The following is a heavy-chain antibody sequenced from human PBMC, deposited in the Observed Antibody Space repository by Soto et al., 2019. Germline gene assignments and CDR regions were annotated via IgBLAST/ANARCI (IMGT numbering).Heavy chain of an antibody. CDR2: IYPDDSDT. CDR1: GYSFTTYW. J-gene: IGHJ4*02. Sequence: PGESLKISCKGSGYSFTTYWIGWVRQMPGKGLEWMGIIYPDDSDTRYSPSFQGQVTISADKSISTAYLQWSSLKASDTAMYYSVRRTRGYSYGNTFDFWGQGTLVTVSS. CDR3: VRRTRGYSYGNTFDF. D-gene: IGHD5-18*01. V-gene: IGHV5-51*01.